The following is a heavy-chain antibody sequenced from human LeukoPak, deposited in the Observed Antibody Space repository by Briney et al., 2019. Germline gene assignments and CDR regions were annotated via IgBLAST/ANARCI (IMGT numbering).Heavy chain of an antibody. V-gene: IGHV3-23*01. CDR1: GFTFSSYV. J-gene: IGHJ4*02. CDR2: ISVGGGST. D-gene: IGHD1-1*01. Sequence: GGSLRLSCAASGFTFSSYVMTWVRQAPGIGLEWVSTISVGGGSTYYADSVKGRFTISRDNSKNTLHLQMNSLRVGDTAVYYCVTRGTTGTKYLEYWGQGTLVTVSS. CDR3: VTRGTTGTKYLEY.